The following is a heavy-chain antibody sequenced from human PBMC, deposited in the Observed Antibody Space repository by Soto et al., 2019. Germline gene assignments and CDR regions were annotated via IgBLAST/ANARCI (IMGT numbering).Heavy chain of an antibody. CDR1: GGSFSGYY. V-gene: IGHV4-34*01. J-gene: IGHJ4*02. D-gene: IGHD2-2*01. CDR3: ARVTRLYCSSTSCSPPYYFDY. Sequence: QVQLQQWGAGLLKPSETLSLTCAVYGGSFSGYYWSWIRQPPGKGLEWIGEINHSGSTNYNPSLKSRVTISVDTSKNHFSLNLSSVTAADTAVYYWARVTRLYCSSTSCSPPYYFDYWGQGTLVTVSS. CDR2: INHSGST.